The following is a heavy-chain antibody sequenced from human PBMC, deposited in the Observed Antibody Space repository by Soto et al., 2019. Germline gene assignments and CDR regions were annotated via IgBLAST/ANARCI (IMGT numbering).Heavy chain of an antibody. CDR1: GGSISSYY. Sequence: PSETLSLTCTVSGGSISSYYWSWIRQPPGKGLEWIGYIYYSGSTNYNPSLKSRVTISVDTSKNQFSLKLSSVTAADTAVYYCAGASTWHPGAFDIWGQGTKVTVSS. CDR2: IYYSGST. CDR3: AGASTWHPGAFDI. D-gene: IGHD5-12*01. J-gene: IGHJ3*02. V-gene: IGHV4-59*12.